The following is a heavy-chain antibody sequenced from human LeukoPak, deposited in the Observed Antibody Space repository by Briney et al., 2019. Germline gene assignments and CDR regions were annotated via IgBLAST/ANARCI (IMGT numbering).Heavy chain of an antibody. CDR3: VRSPPGYSYGVDY. CDR1: GGSISSYY. J-gene: IGHJ4*02. V-gene: IGHV4-59*08. D-gene: IGHD5-18*01. CDR2: IYYSGST. Sequence: SETLSLTCTVSGGSISSYYWSWIRQPPGKGLEWIGYIYYSGSTNYNPSLKSRVTISVDTSKNQFSLKLSSVTAADTAVYYCVRSPPGYSYGVDYWGQGTLVTVSS.